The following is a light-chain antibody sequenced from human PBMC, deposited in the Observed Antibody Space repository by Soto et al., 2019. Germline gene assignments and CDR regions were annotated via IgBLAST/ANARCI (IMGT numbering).Light chain of an antibody. CDR1: QSLDSW. Sequence: DIQMTQSPSTLSASVEDRVTITCRASQSLDSWLAWYQQKPGKPPKLLIYKTSILEFGVPSRFSGSRSGTLFTLTISSLQRDDSATYYCQQYHRFSTIGQGTKVAIK. CDR2: KTS. CDR3: QQYHRFST. J-gene: IGKJ1*01. V-gene: IGKV1-5*03.